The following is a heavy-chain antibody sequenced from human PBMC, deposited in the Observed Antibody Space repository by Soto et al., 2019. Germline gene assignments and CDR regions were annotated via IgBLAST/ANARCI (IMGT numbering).Heavy chain of an antibody. CDR3: ARSPGLGNDAFDI. CDR1: GYTFTSYY. Sequence: QVQLVQSGAEVKKPGASVKVSCKASGYTFTSYYMHWVRQAPGQGLELMGIINPSGGSTSYAQKFQGRVTMTRDTSTSTVYMELSSLRSEDTAVYYCARSPGLGNDAFDIWGQGTMVTVSS. V-gene: IGHV1-46*01. J-gene: IGHJ3*02. D-gene: IGHD6-13*01. CDR2: INPSGGST.